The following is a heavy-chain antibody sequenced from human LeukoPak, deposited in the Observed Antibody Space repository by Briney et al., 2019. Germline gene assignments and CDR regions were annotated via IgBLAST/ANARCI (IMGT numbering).Heavy chain of an antibody. D-gene: IGHD3-22*01. Sequence: GGSLRHSCAASGFTFSSYAMTWVRQAPGKGLEWVSGIRGSGGNTYYADSVKGRFTISRDNSKNTLYLQMNSLRAEDTVLYYCAKYSDSSGYPFGPFDCWGQGTLVTVSS. CDR2: IRGSGGNT. J-gene: IGHJ4*02. CDR3: AKYSDSSGYPFGPFDC. V-gene: IGHV3-23*01. CDR1: GFTFSSYA.